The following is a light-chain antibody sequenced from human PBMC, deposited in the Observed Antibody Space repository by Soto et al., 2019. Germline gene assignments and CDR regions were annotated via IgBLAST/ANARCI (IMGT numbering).Light chain of an antibody. J-gene: IGKJ4*02. CDR3: QQYHKWPIT. CDR1: QGVSIE. V-gene: IGKV3-15*01. CDR2: GAS. Sequence: DIVMKPSPATLSVAPGERVTXSCRASQGVSIELAWYQHKPGQAPRLLISGASTWATGIPARFSGSGSGTEFTLTITSLQSEDCAVYYCQQYHKWPITFGGGGKVDIK.